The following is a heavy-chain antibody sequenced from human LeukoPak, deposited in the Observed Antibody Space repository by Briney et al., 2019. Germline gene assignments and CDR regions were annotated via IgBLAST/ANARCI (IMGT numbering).Heavy chain of an antibody. V-gene: IGHV3-74*01. CDR2: INSEGSST. J-gene: IGHJ4*02. CDR1: GLTFSGYG. CDR3: ARVGYSYGYDD. D-gene: IGHD5-18*01. Sequence: PGGSLRLSCAASGLTFSGYGMHWVRQAPGKGLVWVSRINSEGSSTSYADSVKGRFTISRDNAKNTLYLQMNSLRAEDTAVYFCARVGYSYGYDDWGKGTLVTVSS.